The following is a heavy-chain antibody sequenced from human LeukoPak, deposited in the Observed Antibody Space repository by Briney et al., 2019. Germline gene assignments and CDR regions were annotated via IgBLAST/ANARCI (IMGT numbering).Heavy chain of an antibody. CDR1: GGSLSSYY. CDR2: IYTSGST. J-gene: IGHJ6*02. V-gene: IGHV4-4*07. D-gene: IGHD3-10*01. Sequence: PSETLSLTCTVSGGSLSSYYWSWIRQPAGKGLEWIGRIYTSGSTNYNPSLKSRVTMSVDTSKNQFSLKLSSVTGADTAVYYCARDNPRTIWFGELLSYYYYGMDVWGQGTTVTVSS. CDR3: ARDNPRTIWFGELLSYYYYGMDV.